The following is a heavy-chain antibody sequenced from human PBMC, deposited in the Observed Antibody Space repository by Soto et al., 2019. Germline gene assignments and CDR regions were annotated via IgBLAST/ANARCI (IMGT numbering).Heavy chain of an antibody. V-gene: IGHV4-39*01. J-gene: IGHJ4*02. D-gene: IGHD3-3*02. CDR3: ARHQSYDISIFSD. Sequence: SETLSLTCIVSGASMSSGTHSWAWFRQPPGKGLEWIGTIYYNGTTYDNPSLKSRITISADPSKNQFSLILTSVTAADAAVYNCARHQSYDISIFSDWGQGALVTVSS. CDR1: GASMSSGTHS. CDR2: IYYNGTT.